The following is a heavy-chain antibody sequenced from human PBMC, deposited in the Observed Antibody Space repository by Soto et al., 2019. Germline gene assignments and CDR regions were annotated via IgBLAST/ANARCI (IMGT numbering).Heavy chain of an antibody. J-gene: IGHJ4*02. CDR2: ISASGRDI. Sequence: EVQLLESGGDLVQPGGPLRLSCAASGFTFSNFAMSWVRQAPGRGLEWVSGISASGRDIHYADSVKDRFTVSRDNSKNTLYLQMNSLRAEDTAIYYCAKGKTSGWYYFDYWGQGALVTVSS. CDR1: GFTFSNFA. V-gene: IGHV3-23*01. CDR3: AKGKTSGWYYFDY. D-gene: IGHD6-19*01.